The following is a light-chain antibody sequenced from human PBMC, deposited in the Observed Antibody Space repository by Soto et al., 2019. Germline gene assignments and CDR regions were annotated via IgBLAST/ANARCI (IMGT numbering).Light chain of an antibody. Sequence: EIVLTQSPATLSVSPGERATLSCRASQSISSNLAWYQQRPGQAPRLLVYGASTRATGIPAGFSGTGSGTEFTLTISSLQSEDFSVYYCQQYNRWTLITFGQGTRLEIK. CDR2: GAS. V-gene: IGKV3-15*01. CDR3: QQYNRWTLIT. CDR1: QSISSN. J-gene: IGKJ5*01.